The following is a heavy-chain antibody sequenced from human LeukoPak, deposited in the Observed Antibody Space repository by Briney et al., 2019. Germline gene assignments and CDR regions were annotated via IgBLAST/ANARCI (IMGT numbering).Heavy chain of an antibody. CDR3: ARDAYYYGSESYFFDY. D-gene: IGHD3-10*01. CDR2: IHTSGST. Sequence: SETLSLTCTVYGGYISSDYWSWIRQPAGKGLEWIGRIHTSGSTKYNPSLKSRVTMSVDTSKNQFSLKLSSVTAADTVVYYCARDAYYYGSESYFFDYWGQGTLVTVSS. V-gene: IGHV4-4*07. CDR1: GGYISSDY. J-gene: IGHJ4*02.